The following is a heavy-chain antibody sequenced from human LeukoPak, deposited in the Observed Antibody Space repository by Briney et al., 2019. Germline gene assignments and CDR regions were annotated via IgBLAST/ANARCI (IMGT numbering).Heavy chain of an antibody. CDR1: GGSISSGDFY. CDR3: ARDRRYCSSTRCYGLPDY. D-gene: IGHD2-2*01. Sequence: KTSQTLSLTCTVSGGSISSGDFYWTWIRQPPGKGLEWIGYIYYSGITYYNPSLKSRVTISVDTSKNQFSLKLSSVTAADTAVYYCARDRRYCSSTRCYGLPDYWGQGTLVTVSS. J-gene: IGHJ4*02. V-gene: IGHV4-30-4*01. CDR2: IYYSGIT.